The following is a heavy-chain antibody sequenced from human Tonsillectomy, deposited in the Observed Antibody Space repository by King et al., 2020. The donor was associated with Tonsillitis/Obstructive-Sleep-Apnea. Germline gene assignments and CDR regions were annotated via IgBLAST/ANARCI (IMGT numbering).Heavy chain of an antibody. J-gene: IGHJ3*02. Sequence: QLQESGPGLVKPSETLSLTCTVSGGSISSSSYYWGWIRQPPGKGLEWIGSIYYSGSTYYNPSLKSRVTISVDTSKNQFSLKLSSVTAADTAVYYCARHAWGVRGVINAFDIWGQGTMVTVSS. V-gene: IGHV4-39*01. CDR1: GGSISSSSYY. CDR2: IYYSGST. D-gene: IGHD3-10*01. CDR3: ARHAWGVRGVINAFDI.